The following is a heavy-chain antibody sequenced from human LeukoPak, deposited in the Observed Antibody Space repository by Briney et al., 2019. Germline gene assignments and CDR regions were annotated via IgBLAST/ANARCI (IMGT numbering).Heavy chain of an antibody. Sequence: ASVKVSCKASGYTFTSYYMHWVRQAPGQGLEWMGWINPNSGGTNYAQKFQGRVTMTRDTSISTAYMELSRLRSDDTAVYYCARVFSAYCGGDCYSHFDYWGQGTLVTVSS. J-gene: IGHJ4*02. CDR2: INPNSGGT. D-gene: IGHD2-21*01. CDR1: GYTFTSYY. V-gene: IGHV1-2*02. CDR3: ARVFSAYCGGDCYSHFDY.